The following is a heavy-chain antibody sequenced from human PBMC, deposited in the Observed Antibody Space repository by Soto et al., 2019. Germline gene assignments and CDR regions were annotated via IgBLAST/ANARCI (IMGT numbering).Heavy chain of an antibody. D-gene: IGHD5-12*01. CDR2: IKQDGSEK. V-gene: IGHV3-7*01. J-gene: IGHJ4*02. CDR3: ASQRRDGYFGDY. CDR1: GFTFSTYW. Sequence: EVQVVECGGGLVQPGGSLRLSCVGSGFTFSTYWMTWVRQAPGKGLEWVANIKQDGSEKHYVDSVKGRFTISRDNPKNSLYLQMNSLRAEDTAVYYCASQRRDGYFGDYWGQGTLVTVSS.